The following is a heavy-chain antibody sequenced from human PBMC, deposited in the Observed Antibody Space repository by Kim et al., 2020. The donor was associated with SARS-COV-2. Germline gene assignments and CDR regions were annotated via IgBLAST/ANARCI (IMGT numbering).Heavy chain of an antibody. V-gene: IGHV4-59*13. CDR2: IHYRGNT. Sequence: SETLSLTCTVSGISLNNFYWSWIRQPPGKGLEWIGHIHYRGNTYYSPSLKSRVIISTDTSKNQVSLKLTSVTAVDTAVYFCARTSSVLTWPLFDYWGQG. J-gene: IGHJ4*02. CDR3: ARTSSVLTWPLFDY. CDR1: GISLNNFY.